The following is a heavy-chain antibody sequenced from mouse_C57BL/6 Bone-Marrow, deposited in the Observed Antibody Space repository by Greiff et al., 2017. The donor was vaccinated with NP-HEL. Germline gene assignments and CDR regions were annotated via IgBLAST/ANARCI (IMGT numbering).Heavy chain of an antibody. Sequence: QVHVKQSGAELVKPGASVKLSCKASGYTFTEYTIHWVKQRSGQGLAWIGWFYPGSGSIKYNEKFKDKATLTADKSSSTVYMELSRLTSEDSAVYFCARHEGRWYWDYFDYWGQGTTLTVSS. CDR2: FYPGSGSI. V-gene: IGHV1-62-2*01. CDR1: GYTFTEYT. CDR3: ARHEGRWYWDYFDY. D-gene: IGHD2-1*01. J-gene: IGHJ2*01.